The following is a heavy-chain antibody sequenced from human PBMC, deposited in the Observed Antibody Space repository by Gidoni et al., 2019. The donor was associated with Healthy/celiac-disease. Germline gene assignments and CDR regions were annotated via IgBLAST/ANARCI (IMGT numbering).Heavy chain of an antibody. Sequence: QVQLQESGPGLVKPSETLSLTCPVSGGSISSSYWSWIRQPPGKGLEWIGYIYYSGSTNYNPSLKSRVNISVDTSKNQFSLKLSSGTAADTAVYYCARGQDLSNWFDPWGQGTLVTVSS. CDR3: ARGQDLSNWFDP. CDR1: GGSISSSY. D-gene: IGHD3-16*02. V-gene: IGHV4-59*08. J-gene: IGHJ5*02. CDR2: IYYSGST.